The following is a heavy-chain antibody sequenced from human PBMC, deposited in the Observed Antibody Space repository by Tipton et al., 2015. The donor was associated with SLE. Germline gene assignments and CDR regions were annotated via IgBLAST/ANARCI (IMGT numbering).Heavy chain of an antibody. J-gene: IGHJ4*02. Sequence: TLSLTCTVSGGSISSYYWSWIRQPPGKGLAWIGYIYYSGSTYYNPSLKSRVTISVDTTKNPFSLKLSSVTAADTAGYYCARHPTVTSFFGYWGQGTLVTVSS. CDR2: IYYSGST. CDR3: ARHPTVTSFFGY. V-gene: IGHV4-59*08. CDR1: GGSISSYY. D-gene: IGHD4-17*01.